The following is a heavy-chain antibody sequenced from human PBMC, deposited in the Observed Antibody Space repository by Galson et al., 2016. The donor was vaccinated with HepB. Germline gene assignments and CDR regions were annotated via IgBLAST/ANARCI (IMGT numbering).Heavy chain of an antibody. Sequence: SLRLSCAASGFTFSSYVMCWVRQAPGKGLEWVAVVSGSGGSTYYADSVKGRSTISRDKSKNTMYLQMNSLRAEDTAIYDCAKHYLNYFSCFDFWGLGTLVTVSS. CDR3: AKHYLNYFSCFDF. CDR1: GFTFSSYV. CDR2: VSGSGGST. V-gene: IGHV3-23*01. J-gene: IGHJ2*01. D-gene: IGHD4-11*01.